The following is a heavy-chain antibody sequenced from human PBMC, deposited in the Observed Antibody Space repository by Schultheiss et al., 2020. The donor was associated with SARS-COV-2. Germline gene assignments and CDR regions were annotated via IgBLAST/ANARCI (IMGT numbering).Heavy chain of an antibody. V-gene: IGHV3-7*03. D-gene: IGHD3-22*01. CDR3: ARGLYYYDISGYYSR. CDR1: GFTFSSYW. CDR2: IKQDGSEK. Sequence: GGSLRLSCAASGFTFSSYWMSWVRQAPGKGLEWVANIKQDGSEKYYVDSVKGRFTISRDNAKNSLYLQMNSLRAEDTAVYYCARGLYYYDISGYYSRWGQGTLVTVSS. J-gene: IGHJ4*02.